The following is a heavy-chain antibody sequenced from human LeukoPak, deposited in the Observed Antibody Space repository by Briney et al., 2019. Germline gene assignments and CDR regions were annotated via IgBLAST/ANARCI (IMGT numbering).Heavy chain of an antibody. CDR2: ISSSSSYI. Sequence: GGSLRLSCAASGFTFSSYSMNWVRQAPGKGLEWVSSISSSSSYIYYADSVKGRFTISRDNAKNSLYLQMNSLRAEDTAVYSCARDYGSGSYFDAFDIWGQGTMVTVSS. CDR3: ARDYGSGSYFDAFDI. D-gene: IGHD3-10*01. J-gene: IGHJ3*02. V-gene: IGHV3-21*01. CDR1: GFTFSSYS.